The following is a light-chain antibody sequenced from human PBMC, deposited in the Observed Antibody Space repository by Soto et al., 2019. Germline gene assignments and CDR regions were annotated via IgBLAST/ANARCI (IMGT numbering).Light chain of an antibody. CDR1: QGISTY. Sequence: DIQMTQSPSTLSASVGDRVTITCRASQGISTYLAWYQQKPGKAPKLLIYSASTLQSGVPSRFSGSGSGTDFTLTISSLQTDDFSTYYCQQYHSYWTFGQGTKVDIK. V-gene: IGKV1-16*01. CDR3: QQYHSYWT. J-gene: IGKJ1*01. CDR2: SAS.